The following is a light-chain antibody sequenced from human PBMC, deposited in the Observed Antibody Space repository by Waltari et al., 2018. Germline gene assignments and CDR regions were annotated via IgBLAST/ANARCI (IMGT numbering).Light chain of an antibody. CDR2: EVS. CDR3: SSYTSSSKV. Sequence: QSALTQPASVSGSPGQSITISCTGTSSDVGGYNYVSWYQQHPGKAPKCMIYEVSNRPSGVSNRCSGNRSGNRASLTIAGLQAEDETEYYCSSYTSSSKVFGGGTKLTVL. CDR1: SSDVGGYNY. J-gene: IGLJ2*01. V-gene: IGLV2-14*01.